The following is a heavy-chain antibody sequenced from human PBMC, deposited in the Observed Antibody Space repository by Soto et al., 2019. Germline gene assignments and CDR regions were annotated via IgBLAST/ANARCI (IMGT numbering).Heavy chain of an antibody. CDR2: IYYSGST. J-gene: IGHJ4*02. V-gene: IGHV4-59*01. D-gene: IGHD5-12*01. CDR3: ARGSYSGYDY. CDR1: GGSISRYY. Sequence: SETLSLTCTVSGGSISRYYWSWIRQPPGKGLEWIGYIYYSGSTNYNPSLKSRVTISVDTSKNQFSLKLSSVTAADTAVYYCARGSYSGYDYWGQGTLVTVSS.